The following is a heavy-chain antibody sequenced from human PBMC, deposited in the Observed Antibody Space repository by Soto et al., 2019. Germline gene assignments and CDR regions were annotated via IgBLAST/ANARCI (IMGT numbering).Heavy chain of an antibody. J-gene: IGHJ4*02. CDR3: ARGIGKPYFDS. CDR2: ISSSGSTT. V-gene: IGHV3-48*02. CDR1: GFTFSGYT. Sequence: VQVVESGGGLVKPGGSLRLSCAASGFTFSGYTMNWVRQAPGKGLEWLSYISSSGSTTYYADSVKGRFTISRDNARNALFLQMSSLRDEDTAVYYCARGIGKPYFDSWGQGALVTVFS. D-gene: IGHD1-1*01.